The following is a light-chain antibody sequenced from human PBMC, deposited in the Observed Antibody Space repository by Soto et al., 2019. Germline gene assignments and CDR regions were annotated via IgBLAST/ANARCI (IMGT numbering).Light chain of an antibody. J-gene: IGKJ2*01. Sequence: ESVLTQSPGTLSLSPGERATLSCRASQSIGSNHLAWYQQKPGQTPRLLIYGSSSRATGVPDRFTGSGSGTAVTLTISRLQPEDFAVYLCYLYGGSPPHTFGQGTKVEIK. CDR3: YLYGGSPPHT. CDR2: GSS. V-gene: IGKV3-20*01. CDR1: QSIGSNH.